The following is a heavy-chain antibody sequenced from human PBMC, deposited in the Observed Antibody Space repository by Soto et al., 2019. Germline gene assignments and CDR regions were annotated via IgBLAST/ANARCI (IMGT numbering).Heavy chain of an antibody. V-gene: IGHV4-59*01. CDR2: MYNTGST. J-gene: IGHJ6*02. Sequence: QVQLQESGPGLVKPSETLSLTCTVSGGSISGYYWSWIRQPPGKGLEWIGYMYNTGSTVYNPSFNXRATXSXHTSKNQFSLKLNSVTAADTAVYYCARDLWGYCGTDCYPLDVWGQGTTVTVSS. CDR1: GGSISGYY. CDR3: ARDLWGYCGTDCYPLDV. D-gene: IGHD2-21*02.